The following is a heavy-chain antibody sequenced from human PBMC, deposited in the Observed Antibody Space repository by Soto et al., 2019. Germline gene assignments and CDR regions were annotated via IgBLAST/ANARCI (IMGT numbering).Heavy chain of an antibody. CDR2: VKDGGHT. V-gene: IGHV4-34*01. J-gene: IGHJ4*02. CDR3: ARGQEGVVATH. CDR1: GGSLSGYY. D-gene: IGHD5-12*01. Sequence: QVQLQQWGAGLLKPSETLSLNCAVTGGSLSGYYWSWIRQPPGKGLEWIGEVKDGGHTNYSPSLSGRVTISSDTSNNLFALRLNSVAAADTGVYYCARGQEGVVATHWDQGSLVTVSS.